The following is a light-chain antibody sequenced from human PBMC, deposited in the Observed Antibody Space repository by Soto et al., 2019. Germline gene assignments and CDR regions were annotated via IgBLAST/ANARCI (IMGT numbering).Light chain of an antibody. J-gene: IGLJ1*01. CDR1: SSDIGRYNY. CDR3: SSYISSCTYV. CDR2: DVS. V-gene: IGLV2-14*01. Sequence: QSVLTQPASVSGSPGQSITISCTGTSSDIGRYNYVSWYQQYPGKAPKFMIYDVSNRPSGVSNRFSGSKSGNTASLTISGLQSEDEADSYCSSYISSCTYVFGTGTKVTV.